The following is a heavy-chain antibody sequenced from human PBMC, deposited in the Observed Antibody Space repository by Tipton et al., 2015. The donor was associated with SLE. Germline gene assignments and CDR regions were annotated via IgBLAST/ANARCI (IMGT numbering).Heavy chain of an antibody. CDR3: ARVGYCTGGVCPPYFDY. D-gene: IGHD2-8*02. Sequence: QSGAEVKKPGASVKVSYKASGYPFSSYGLSWVRQAPGQGLEWMGWISAYDGKTNYGQKFKGRVTMTTDTSTRTAYMELRSLRSDDTAVYYCARVGYCTGGVCPPYFDYWGQGSRITVSS. CDR2: ISAYDGKT. CDR1: GYPFSSYG. J-gene: IGHJ4*02. V-gene: IGHV1-18*01.